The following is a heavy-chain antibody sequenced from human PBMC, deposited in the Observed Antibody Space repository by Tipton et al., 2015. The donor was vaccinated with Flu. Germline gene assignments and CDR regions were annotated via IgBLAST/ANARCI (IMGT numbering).Heavy chain of an antibody. D-gene: IGHD6-6*01. V-gene: IGHV1-8*01. CDR2: MNPNRGKT. Sequence: QLVQSGAEVKKPGASVKVSCKASGYTFTSYDIHWVRQATGQGLEWMGWMNPNRGKTGYAQKFQGRVTMTRNTSISTAYMELSSLRSEGTAVYYCAKLTPGGSSSGFRGNDYWGQGTLVTVSS. CDR3: AKLTPGGSSSGFRGNDY. CDR1: GYTFTSYD. J-gene: IGHJ4*02.